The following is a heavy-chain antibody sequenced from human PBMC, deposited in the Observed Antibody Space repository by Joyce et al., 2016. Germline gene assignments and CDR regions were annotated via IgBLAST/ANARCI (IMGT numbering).Heavy chain of an antibody. CDR2: IYYSGST. V-gene: IGHV4-59*11. Sequence: QVQLQESGPGLVKPSETLSLTCTVSGGSISIHYWSWIRQPPGKRREWMGYIYYSGSTNYNPSLKSRVTISVDTSKNQFSLKLRSVSAADTAVYYCARGLGTPYGMDVWGQGTTVTVSS. CDR3: ARGLGTPYGMDV. J-gene: IGHJ6*02. CDR1: GGSISIHY. D-gene: IGHD7-27*01.